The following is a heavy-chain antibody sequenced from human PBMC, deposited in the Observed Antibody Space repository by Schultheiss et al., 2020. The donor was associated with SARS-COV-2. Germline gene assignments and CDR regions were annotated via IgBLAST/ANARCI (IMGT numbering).Heavy chain of an antibody. Sequence: GSLRLSCTVSGGSISSYYWSWIRQPAGKGLEWIGYIYYSGSTNYNPSLESRVSISVDTSKNQFSLNLRSVTAADTAIYYCARSRDCSTSTCRPPGGVQDYWGQGTRVTVSS. CDR2: IYYSGST. V-gene: IGHV4-59*12. J-gene: IGHJ4*02. D-gene: IGHD2-2*01. CDR3: ARSRDCSTSTCRPPGGVQDY. CDR1: GGSISSYY.